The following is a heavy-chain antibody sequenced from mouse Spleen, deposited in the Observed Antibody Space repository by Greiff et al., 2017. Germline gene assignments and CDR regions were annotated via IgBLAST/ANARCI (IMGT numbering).Heavy chain of an antibody. CDR3: ARKGGYDDVFAY. CDR1: GFSLTNYA. CDR2: IWSDGST. J-gene: IGHJ3*01. V-gene: IGHV2-4-1*01. D-gene: IGHD2-14*01. Sequence: VKLMESGPGLVAPSQSLSITCTVSGFSLTNYAVHWVRQSPGKGLEWLGVIWSDGSTDYNAAFISRLSISKDNSKSQVFFKMNSLQADDTAIYYCARKGGYDDVFAYWGQGTLVTVSA.